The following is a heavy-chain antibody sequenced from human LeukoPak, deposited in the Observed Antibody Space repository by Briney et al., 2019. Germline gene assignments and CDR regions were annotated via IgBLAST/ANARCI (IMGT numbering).Heavy chain of an antibody. Sequence: GRFTISRDNAKNSLYLQMNSLRAEDTAVYYCARDPGGYYLLDAFDIWGQGTMVTVSS. J-gene: IGHJ3*02. V-gene: IGHV3-11*06. D-gene: IGHD1-26*01. CDR3: ARDPGGYYLLDAFDI.